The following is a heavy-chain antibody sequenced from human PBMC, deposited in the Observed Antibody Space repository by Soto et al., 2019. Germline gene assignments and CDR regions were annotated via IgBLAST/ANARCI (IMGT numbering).Heavy chain of an antibody. CDR1: GFTFSSYD. J-gene: IGHJ4*02. CDR2: IGTTGDT. V-gene: IGHV3-13*04. Sequence: VGSLRLSCSASGFTFSSYDMHWVRQGTGKGLEWVSAIGTTGDTYYAGSVKGRFTISRENAKNSLYLQMNSPRAGDTATYSCARAIGPTLFDYWGQGTLVTVSS. D-gene: IGHD3-22*01. CDR3: ARAIGPTLFDY.